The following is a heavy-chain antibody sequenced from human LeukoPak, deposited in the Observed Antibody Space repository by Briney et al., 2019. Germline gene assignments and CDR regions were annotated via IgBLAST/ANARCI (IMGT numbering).Heavy chain of an antibody. J-gene: IGHJ4*02. V-gene: IGHV1-18*01. CDR1: GGTFSSYA. CDR2: ISAYNGNT. D-gene: IGHD4-17*01. CDR3: ARRNHGGQYDY. Sequence: ASVKVSCKASGGTFSSYAISWVRQAPGQGLEWMGWISAYNGNTNYAQKLQGRVTMTTDTSTSTAYMELRSLRSDDTAVYYCARRNHGGQYDYWGQGTLVTVSS.